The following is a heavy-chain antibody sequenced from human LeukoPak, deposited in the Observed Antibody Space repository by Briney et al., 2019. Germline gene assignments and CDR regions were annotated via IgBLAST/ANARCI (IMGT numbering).Heavy chain of an antibody. CDR1: AFTFSNAW. J-gene: IGHJ4*02. CDR2: IKSKTAGGTT. Sequence: AGSLRLSCAAAAFTFSNAWMSWVGQAPGNGLEWVGRIKSKTAGGTTDYAAPVKGRVTISRDDSKNTLNMQMNRLNTEDTAVYYFTIVVGLWLWGLGNFFDYGGQGTLVTVSS. D-gene: IGHD2-15*01. V-gene: IGHV3-15*01. CDR3: TIVVGLWLWGLGNFFDY.